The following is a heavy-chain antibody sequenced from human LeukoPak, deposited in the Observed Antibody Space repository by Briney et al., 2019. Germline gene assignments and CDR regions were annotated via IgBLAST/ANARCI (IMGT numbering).Heavy chain of an antibody. J-gene: IGHJ6*03. CDR3: ARTDADYDGYGRDYYYYMDV. V-gene: IGHV4-59*08. Sequence: SETLSLTCTVSGGSITNYYWSWIRQPPGKGLEWIGYIYYSGSTNYNPSLKSRVTISVDKSKNQFSLKLSSVTAADTAVYYCARTDADYDGYGRDYYYYMDVWGKGTTVTVSS. CDR2: IYYSGST. D-gene: IGHD4-17*01. CDR1: GGSITNYY.